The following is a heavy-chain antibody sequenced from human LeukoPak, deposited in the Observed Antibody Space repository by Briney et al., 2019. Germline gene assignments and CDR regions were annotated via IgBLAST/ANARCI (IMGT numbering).Heavy chain of an antibody. J-gene: IGHJ4*02. CDR3: ARESLNYYDSSGYHDY. CDR1: GYTFTSYA. D-gene: IGHD3-22*01. V-gene: IGHV1-3*01. CDR2: INAGNGNT. Sequence: ASVKVSCKASGYTFTSYAMHWVRQAPGQRLEWMGWINAGNGNTKYSQKFQGRVTITRDTSASTAYMELSSLRSEDTAVYYCARESLNYYDSSGYHDYWGQGTLVTVSS.